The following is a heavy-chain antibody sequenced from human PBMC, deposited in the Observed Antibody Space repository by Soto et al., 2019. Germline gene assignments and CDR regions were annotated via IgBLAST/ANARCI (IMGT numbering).Heavy chain of an antibody. J-gene: IGHJ4*02. CDR1: GATYSNSA. CDR3: ARGGVDVVATSAFDY. D-gene: IGHD5-12*01. CDR2: INPILGIP. Sequence: QVQLVQSGAEVKKPGSSVKVSCKASGATYSNSAISWVRQAPGQGLEWMGGINPILGIPDYAHKFQGRVTITADESTNTVYMALGSLRSEDTSLYFCARGGVDVVATSAFDYWGQGTLVTVSS. V-gene: IGHV1-69*10.